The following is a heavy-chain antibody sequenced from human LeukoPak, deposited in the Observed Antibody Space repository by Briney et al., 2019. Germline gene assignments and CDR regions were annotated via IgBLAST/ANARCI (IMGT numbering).Heavy chain of an antibody. CDR2: INHSGST. D-gene: IGHD3-3*01. V-gene: IGHV4-34*01. CDR3: ARGGKRFLSNWFDP. J-gene: IGHJ5*02. Sequence: SETLSLTCAVYGGSFSGYYWSWIRQPPGKGLEWMGEINHSGSTNYNPSLKSRVTISVDTSKNQFSLKLSSVTAADTAVYYCARGGKRFLSNWFDPWGQRTVVTVSS. CDR1: GGSFSGYY.